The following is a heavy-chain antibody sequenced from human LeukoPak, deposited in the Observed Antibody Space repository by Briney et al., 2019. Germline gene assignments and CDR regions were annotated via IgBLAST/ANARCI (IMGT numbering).Heavy chain of an antibody. J-gene: IGHJ4*02. CDR3: ARDGRAVAGSGRVFDY. Sequence: PSETLSLTCTVSGGSISTYYWSWIRQPPGKGLEWIGYIYHSGSTNYNPSLKSRVTISVDTSKNQFSLKLSSVTAADTAVYYCARDGRAVAGSGRVFDYWGQGTLVTVSS. CDR2: IYHSGST. V-gene: IGHV4-59*12. D-gene: IGHD6-19*01. CDR1: GGSISTYY.